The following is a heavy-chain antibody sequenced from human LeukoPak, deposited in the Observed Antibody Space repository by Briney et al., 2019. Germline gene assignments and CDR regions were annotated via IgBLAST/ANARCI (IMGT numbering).Heavy chain of an antibody. J-gene: IGHJ5*02. CDR1: GFSFSSYN. CDR2: ISSSSSYI. V-gene: IGHV3-21*01. Sequence: PGGSLRLSCVASGFSFSSYNMNWVRQAPGKGLEWVSSISSSSSYIYYADSVKGRFTISRDNAKNSLYLQMNSLRAEDTAVYYCARDPYSLGWMGTGFDPWGQGTLVTVSS. CDR3: ARDPYSLGWMGTGFDP. D-gene: IGHD6-19*01.